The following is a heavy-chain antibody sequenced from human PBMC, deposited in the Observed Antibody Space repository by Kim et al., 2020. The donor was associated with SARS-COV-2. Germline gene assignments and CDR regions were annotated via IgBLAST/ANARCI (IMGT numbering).Heavy chain of an antibody. D-gene: IGHD3-3*01. CDR2: IYYSGST. J-gene: IGHJ4*02. V-gene: IGHV4-39*01. CDR1: GGSISSSSYY. CDR3: ARREESNDYDFWSGYQSPFDY. Sequence: SETLSLTCTVSGGSISSSSYYWGWIRQPPGKGLEWIGSIYYSGSTYYNPSLKSRVTISVDTSKNQFSLKLSSVTAADTAVYYCARREESNDYDFWSGYQSPFDYWGQGTLVTVSS.